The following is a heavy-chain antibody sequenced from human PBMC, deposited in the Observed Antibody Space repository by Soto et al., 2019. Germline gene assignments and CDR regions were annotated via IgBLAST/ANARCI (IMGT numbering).Heavy chain of an antibody. V-gene: IGHV3-9*01. Sequence: DVQLVESGGGLVQPGRSLRLSCAASGFTFDDYAMHWVRQGPGKGLEWVSSISWNSGNLGYADSVKGRFTISRDNAKNSLYLQMNSLRGEDTALYYCAKGASTTVFAFTDSWGQGTLVTVSS. D-gene: IGHD4-17*01. CDR2: ISWNSGNL. CDR3: AKGASTTVFAFTDS. CDR1: GFTFDDYA. J-gene: IGHJ4*02.